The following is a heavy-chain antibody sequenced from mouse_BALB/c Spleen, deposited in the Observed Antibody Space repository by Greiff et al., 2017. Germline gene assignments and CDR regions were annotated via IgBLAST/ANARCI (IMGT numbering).Heavy chain of an antibody. CDR3: ARDYYGSRGGFDY. D-gene: IGHD1-1*01. V-gene: IGHV14-3*02. CDR2: IDPANGNT. Sequence: EVQLQQSGAELVKPGASVKLSCTASGFNITDTYMHWVKQRPEQGLEWIGRIDPANGNTKYDPKFQGKATITADTSSNTAYLQISSLTSEDTAVYYCARDYYGSRGGFDYWGQGTTLTVSS. J-gene: IGHJ2*01. CDR1: GFNITDTY.